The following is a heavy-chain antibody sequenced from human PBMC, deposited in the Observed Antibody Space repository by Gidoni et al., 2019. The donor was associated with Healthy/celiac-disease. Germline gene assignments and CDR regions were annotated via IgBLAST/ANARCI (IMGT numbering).Heavy chain of an antibody. CDR3: ARDTDVVVPAAIRPLGSTRGYYYYGMDV. V-gene: IGHV1-69*04. D-gene: IGHD2-2*01. CDR2: IIPILGIA. J-gene: IGHJ6*02. Sequence: QVRLWNPGAGVRSPGPRGRSPGRVPGAPSAATPIPGARRPLGHGLEWMERIIPILGIANYAQKCQGRVTITADKSTSTAYMELSSLRSEDTAVYYCARDTDVVVPAAIRPLGSTRGYYYYGMDVWGQGTTVTVSS. CDR1: GAPSAATP.